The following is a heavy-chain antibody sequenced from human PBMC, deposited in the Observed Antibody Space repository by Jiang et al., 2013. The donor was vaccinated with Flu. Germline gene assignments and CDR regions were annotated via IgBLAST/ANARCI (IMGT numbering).Heavy chain of an antibody. V-gene: IGHV7-4-1*02. Sequence: LQSGSELKKPGASVKVSCKASGYSFTSFGVNWVRQAPGQGLEWMGWINTNTGNPTYAQGFTGRFVFSLDTSVSTAFLQIRSLKAEDTAVYYCARDVDSTVVVPPATEYFYYG. CDR3: ARDVDSTVVVPPATEYFYYG. D-gene: IGHD2-2*01. CDR2: INTNTGNP. J-gene: IGHJ6*01. CDR1: GYSFTSFG.